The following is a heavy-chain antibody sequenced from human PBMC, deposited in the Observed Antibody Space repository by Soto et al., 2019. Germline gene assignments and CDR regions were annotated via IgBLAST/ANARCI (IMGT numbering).Heavy chain of an antibody. D-gene: IGHD2-2*01. CDR3: ARGGYCSSTSCYSPLGDY. Sequence: SETLSLTCAVYGGSFSGYYWSWIRQPPGKGLEWIGEINHSGSTNYNPSLKSRVTISVDTSKNQFSLKLSSVTAADTAVYYCARGGYCSSTSCYSPLGDYWGQGTLVT. CDR1: GGSFSGYY. V-gene: IGHV4-34*01. J-gene: IGHJ4*02. CDR2: INHSGST.